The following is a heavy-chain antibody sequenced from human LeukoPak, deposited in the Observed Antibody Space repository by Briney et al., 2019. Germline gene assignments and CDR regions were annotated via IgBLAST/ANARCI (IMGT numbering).Heavy chain of an antibody. Sequence: SGGTLRLSCAASGFTFRNFAMIWVRQAPGTGLQWVSTITGYGATFYSDSVRGRFTSFRDTSMNTLFLQMNSLGAEDTAVYYCAKGAAAGKVDWFDPWGQGTLVTVSS. CDR3: AKGAAAGKVDWFDP. J-gene: IGHJ5*02. V-gene: IGHV3-23*01. CDR2: ITGYGAT. CDR1: GFTFRNFA. D-gene: IGHD6-13*01.